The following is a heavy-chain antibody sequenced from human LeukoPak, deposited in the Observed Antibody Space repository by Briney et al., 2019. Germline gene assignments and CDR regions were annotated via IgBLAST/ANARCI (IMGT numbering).Heavy chain of an antibody. CDR3: ARVKVDIVATSYFDY. CDR2: INHSGST. J-gene: IGHJ4*02. V-gene: IGHV4-34*01. Sequence: SETLSLTCAVYGGSFSGYYWSWIRQPPGKGLEWIGEINHSGSTDYNPSLKSRVTISVDMSKNHFSLRLTSVTAADTAVYYCARVKVDIVATSYFDYWGQGTLVTVSS. D-gene: IGHD5-12*01. CDR1: GGSFSGYY.